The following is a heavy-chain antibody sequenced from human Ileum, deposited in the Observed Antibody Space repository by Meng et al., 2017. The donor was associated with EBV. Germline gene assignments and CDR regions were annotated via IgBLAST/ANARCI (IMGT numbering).Heavy chain of an antibody. V-gene: IGHV1-69*02. Sequence: QVQLVQSGAGVXXXXXXVKXSXXXSGGTFRNYTITWVRQAPGQGLECLGGIIPILPVANCPQTFQGRVTITADLSTSTAYMELSSLRSEDTAVYYCASSIFGVVIISPLGSWGQGTLVTVSS. J-gene: IGHJ5*02. CDR1: GGTFRNYT. CDR2: IIPILPVA. D-gene: IGHD3-3*01. CDR3: ASSIFGVVIISPLGS.